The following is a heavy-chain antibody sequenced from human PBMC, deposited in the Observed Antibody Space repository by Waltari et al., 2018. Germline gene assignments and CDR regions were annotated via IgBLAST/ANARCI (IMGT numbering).Heavy chain of an antibody. D-gene: IGHD6-13*01. CDR1: GGSIRSSSYS. Sequence: QLQLQESGPGLVQPSETLSLTCTVSGGSIRSSSYSWGLLRQPPGKGLEWIGSIYYSGSTYYNPSLKSRVTISVDTSKNQFSLKLSSVTAADTAVYYCARHVFDSSSWVDYWGQGTLVTVSS. CDR3: ARHVFDSSSWVDY. CDR2: IYYSGST. V-gene: IGHV4-39*01. J-gene: IGHJ4*02.